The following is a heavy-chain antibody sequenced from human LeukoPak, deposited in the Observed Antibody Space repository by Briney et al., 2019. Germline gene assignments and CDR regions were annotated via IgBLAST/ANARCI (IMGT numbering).Heavy chain of an antibody. J-gene: IGHJ4*02. V-gene: IGHV4-34*01. CDR3: ARGSDRNFDY. D-gene: IGHD3-22*01. Sequence: SETLSLTCAVYGGSFSGYYWSWIRQPPGKGLEWIGEINHSGSTNYNPSLRSRVTISVDTSKNQFSLKLSSVTAADTAVYYCARGSDRNFDYWGQGTLVTVSS. CDR1: GGSFSGYY. CDR2: INHSGST.